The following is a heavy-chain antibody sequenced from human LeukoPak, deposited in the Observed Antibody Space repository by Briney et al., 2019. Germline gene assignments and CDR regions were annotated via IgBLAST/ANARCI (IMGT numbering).Heavy chain of an antibody. V-gene: IGHV4-39*01. CDR1: GGSISSSSYY. J-gene: IGHJ4*02. CDR2: IYYSGST. Sequence: SETLSLTCTVSGGSISSSSYYWGWIRQPPGKGLEWIGSIYYSGSTYYNPSLKSRVTISVDTSKNQFSLKLSSVTAADTAVYYCARSSWIQLWDFDYWGQGTLVTVSS. D-gene: IGHD5-18*01. CDR3: ARSSWIQLWDFDY.